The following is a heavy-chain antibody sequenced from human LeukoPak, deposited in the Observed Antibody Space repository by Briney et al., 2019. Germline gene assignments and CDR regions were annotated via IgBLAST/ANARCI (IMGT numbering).Heavy chain of an antibody. CDR1: GGSFSDYY. CDR3: ARLDQLVQDYWYFDL. Sequence: SETLSLTCAFYGGSFSDYYWSWIRQPPGKGLEWVGEITRRGNTNYNPSLKSRVSISVDTSKNQVSLRLRSVTAADTAVYYCARLDQLVQDYWYFDLWGRGTLVTVSS. D-gene: IGHD6-13*01. CDR2: ITRRGNT. J-gene: IGHJ2*01. V-gene: IGHV4-34*01.